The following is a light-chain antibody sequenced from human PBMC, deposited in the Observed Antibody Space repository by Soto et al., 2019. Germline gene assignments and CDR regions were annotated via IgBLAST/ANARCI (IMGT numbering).Light chain of an antibody. CDR3: QQYNSYSWT. CDR1: QSISSW. Sequence: DIQMTQSPSTLSASVGDRVTITCRASQSISSWLAWYKQKPGKAPKLLIYKASSLESGVPSRFSGSGSGTEFTLTISSLQPDDFATYYCQQYNSYSWTFGQGTKVGIK. V-gene: IGKV1-5*03. J-gene: IGKJ1*01. CDR2: KAS.